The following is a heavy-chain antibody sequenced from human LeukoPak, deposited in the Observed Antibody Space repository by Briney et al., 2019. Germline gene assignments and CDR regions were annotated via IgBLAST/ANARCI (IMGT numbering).Heavy chain of an antibody. J-gene: IGHJ4*02. CDR2: ISASGGST. Sequence: GGTLRLSCAASGFNFRIHGINWVRQAPGKGLEWVSAISASGGSTYYADSVKGRFTISRDNSKNTLFLQMNSLRAEDTAVYYCAKDHSSGWPYCFPYWGQGTLVTVSS. CDR1: GFNFRIHG. D-gene: IGHD6-19*01. CDR3: AKDHSSGWPYCFPY. V-gene: IGHV3-23*01.